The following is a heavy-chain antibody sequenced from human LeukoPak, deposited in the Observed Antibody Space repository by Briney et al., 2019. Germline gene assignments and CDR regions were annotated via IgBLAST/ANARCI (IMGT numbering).Heavy chain of an antibody. J-gene: IGHJ3*02. CDR3: ARHVGDSSDAFDI. CDR1: GGSISSYY. CDR2: ICYSGST. V-gene: IGHV4-59*08. Sequence: PSETLSLTCTVSGGSISSYYWSWIRQPPGKGLEWIGYICYSGSTNYNPSLKSRVTISVDTSKNQFSLKLSSVTAADTAVYYCARHVGDSSDAFDIWGQGTMVTVSS.